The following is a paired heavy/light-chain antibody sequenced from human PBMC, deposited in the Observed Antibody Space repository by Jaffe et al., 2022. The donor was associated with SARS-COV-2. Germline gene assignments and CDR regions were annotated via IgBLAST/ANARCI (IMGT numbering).Light chain of an antibody. J-gene: IGKJ2*01. CDR2: TTS. Sequence: DVQMTQSPSSVSASVGDRVTITCRASQGIGYWLAWYQQKPGKAPKLLIYTTSNLQSGVPSRFSGSGSGTDFTLTISSLQPDDFATYYCQQAVSLPYTFGQGTKVETK. CDR3: QQAVSLPYT. V-gene: IGKV1-12*01. CDR1: QGIGYW.
Heavy chain of an antibody. CDR2: ITGSTGIT. J-gene: IGHJ4*02. V-gene: IGHV3-23*01. D-gene: IGHD2-21*01. CDR3: AKDPGDRREYFDF. Sequence: EVQLLESGGGLVQPGGSLRLSCAASGFTFSSYAMNWVRQAPGKGLEWVSSITGSTGITFYADSVKGRFTISRDNSKNTLYLQMNSLRAGDTAIYYCAKDPGDRREYFDFWGQGTLVTVSS. CDR1: GFTFSSYA.